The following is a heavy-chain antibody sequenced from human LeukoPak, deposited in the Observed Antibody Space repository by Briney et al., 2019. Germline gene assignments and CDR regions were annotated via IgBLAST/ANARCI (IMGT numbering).Heavy chain of an antibody. D-gene: IGHD3-10*01. CDR1: GYTFTSYD. CDR2: MNPNSGNT. V-gene: IGHV1-8*01. CDR3: ARVPAMVRGAPTYDY. Sequence: ASVNVSCKASGYTFTSYDINWVRQATGQGLEWMGWMNPNSGNTGYAQKFQGRVTMTRNTSISTAYMELSSLRSEDTAVYYCARVPAMVRGAPTYDYWGQGTLVTVSS. J-gene: IGHJ4*02.